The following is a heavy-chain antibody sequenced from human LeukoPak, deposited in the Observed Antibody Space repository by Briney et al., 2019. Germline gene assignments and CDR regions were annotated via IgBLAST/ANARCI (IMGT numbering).Heavy chain of an antibody. Sequence: GGSLRLSCAASGFTVSSNYMSWVRQAPGKGLEWVSVIYSGGSTYYADSVKGRFTISRDNSKNTLYLQMNSLRAEDTAVYYCARDRRADSGSYLVGAFDIWGQGTMVTVSS. CDR1: GFTVSSNY. J-gene: IGHJ3*02. D-gene: IGHD1-26*01. CDR2: IYSGGST. V-gene: IGHV3-66*01. CDR3: ARDRRADSGSYLVGAFDI.